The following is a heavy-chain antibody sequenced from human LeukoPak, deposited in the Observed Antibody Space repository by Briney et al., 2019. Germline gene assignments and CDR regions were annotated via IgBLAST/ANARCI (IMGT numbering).Heavy chain of an antibody. Sequence: SGTLSLTCTVSGGSISSSSYYWGWIRQPPGKGLEWIGSISYSGSTYYNPSLKSRVTMSVDTSKNQFSLNLSSVTAADTAVYYCAKPAARGTYYYYMDVWGKGTTVTVSS. D-gene: IGHD3-16*01. J-gene: IGHJ6*03. V-gene: IGHV4-39*01. CDR2: ISYSGST. CDR3: AKPAARGTYYYYMDV. CDR1: GGSISSSSYY.